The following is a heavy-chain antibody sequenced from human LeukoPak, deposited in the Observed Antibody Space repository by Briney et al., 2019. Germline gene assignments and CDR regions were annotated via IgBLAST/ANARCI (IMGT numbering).Heavy chain of an antibody. D-gene: IGHD5-18*01. J-gene: IGHJ4*02. Sequence: PGGSLRLSCAASVLTFSSYAMKWVRQAPGKGLEGVSSLSDGGHSSFYADSVKGRFTIYRDDSQNILYLKMNNLSGDDTALYYCAFSPLGFNYGYAYWGQGTLVTVSS. CDR2: LSDGGHSS. V-gene: IGHV3-23*01. CDR1: VLTFSSYA. CDR3: AFSPLGFNYGYAY.